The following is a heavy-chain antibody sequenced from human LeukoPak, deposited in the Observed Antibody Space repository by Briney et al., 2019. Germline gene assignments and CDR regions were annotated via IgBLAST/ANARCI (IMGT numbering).Heavy chain of an antibody. CDR1: GYTFTGYY. CDR3: AINKQGKSLDY. CDR2: INPNSGGT. V-gene: IGHV1-2*02. Sequence: ASVTVSCKASGYTFTGYYMHWVRQAPGQGLEWMGWINPNSGGTNYAQKFQGRVTMTRDTSISTAYMELSRLRFDDTAVFYCAINKQGKSLDYWGQGTLVTVSS. J-gene: IGHJ4*02.